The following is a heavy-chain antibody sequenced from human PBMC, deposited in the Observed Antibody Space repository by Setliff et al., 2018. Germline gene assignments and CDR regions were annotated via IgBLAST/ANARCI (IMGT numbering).Heavy chain of an antibody. J-gene: IGHJ4*02. Sequence: KSSETLSLTCAVSGYSISSGYYWGWIRQPPGKGLEWIGSIYHSGSTYYNPSLKSRVTILSDTSKNQFSLILSSVTAADTAVYYCASERESASRQTYFDSWGQGTLVTVSS. CDR2: IYHSGST. CDR3: ASERESASRQTYFDS. CDR1: GYSISSGYY. D-gene: IGHD2-15*01. V-gene: IGHV4-38-2*01.